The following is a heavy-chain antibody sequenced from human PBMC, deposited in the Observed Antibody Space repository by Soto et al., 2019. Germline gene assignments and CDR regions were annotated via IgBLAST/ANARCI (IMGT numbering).Heavy chain of an antibody. D-gene: IGHD2-2*01. CDR2: IKSKTDGGTT. Sequence: GGSLRLFCAASGFTFSNAWMSWVRQAPGKGLEWVGRIKSKTDGGTTDYAAPVKGRFTISRDDSKNTLYLQMNSLKTEDTAVYYCTSRVVPAANSRDNWGQGTLVTVSS. V-gene: IGHV3-15*01. CDR1: GFTFSNAW. CDR3: TSRVVPAANSRDN. J-gene: IGHJ4*02.